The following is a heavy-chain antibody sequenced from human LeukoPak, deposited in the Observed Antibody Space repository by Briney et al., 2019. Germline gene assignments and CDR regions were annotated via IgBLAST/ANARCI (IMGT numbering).Heavy chain of an antibody. D-gene: IGHD1-7*01. CDR1: GGTFSSYA. CDR3: ARDSIENNWNYEGGYYFDY. CDR2: IIPIFGTA. V-gene: IGHV1-69*05. J-gene: IGHJ4*02. Sequence: ASVKVSCKASGGTFSSYAISWVRQAPGQGLEWMGGIIPIFGTANYAQKFQGRVTITTDESTSTAYMELSSLRSEDTAVYYCARDSIENNWNYEGGYYFDYWGQGTLVTVSS.